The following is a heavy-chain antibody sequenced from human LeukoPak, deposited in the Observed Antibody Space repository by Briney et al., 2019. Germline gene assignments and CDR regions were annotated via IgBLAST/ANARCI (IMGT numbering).Heavy chain of an antibody. V-gene: IGHV3-21*06. Sequence: GGSLRLSCAASGFXFSSYSINWVRQAPGKGLEWVSSISSRSSYIYYADSVKGRFTISRDNAKNSLYLQMNSLRAEDTAVYYCAREDYYDSSGYDYWGQGTLVTVSS. CDR3: AREDYYDSSGYDY. CDR2: ISSRSSYI. J-gene: IGHJ4*02. CDR1: GFXFSSYS. D-gene: IGHD3-22*01.